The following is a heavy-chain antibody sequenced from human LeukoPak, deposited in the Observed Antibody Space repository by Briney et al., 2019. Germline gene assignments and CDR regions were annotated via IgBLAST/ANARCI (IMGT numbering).Heavy chain of an antibody. CDR3: ARDLAEVAVRYHLFDY. CDR1: GGSFSGYY. D-gene: IGHD2-15*01. V-gene: IGHV4-34*01. Sequence: SETLSLTCAVYGGSFSGYYWSWIRQPPGKGLEWIGSIYYSGSTYYNPSLKSRVTISVDTSKNQFSLKLSSVTAADTAVYYCARDLAEVAVRYHLFDYWGQGTLVTVSS. CDR2: IYYSGST. J-gene: IGHJ4*02.